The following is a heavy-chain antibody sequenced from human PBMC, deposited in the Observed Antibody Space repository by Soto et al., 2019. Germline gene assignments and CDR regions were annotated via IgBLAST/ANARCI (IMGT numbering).Heavy chain of an antibody. Sequence: EVQLVESGGGLVQPGGSLRLSCAASGFTFSSYSMNWVGQAPGKGLEWVSYISSGSSTIYYADSVKGRFTISRDNAKNSLYLQMDSLRAEDTAVYYATRSAYMDVWGTGTTVTVSS. J-gene: IGHJ6*03. V-gene: IGHV3-48*01. CDR1: GFTFSSYS. D-gene: IGHD2-2*01. CDR2: ISSGSSTI. CDR3: TRSAYMDV.